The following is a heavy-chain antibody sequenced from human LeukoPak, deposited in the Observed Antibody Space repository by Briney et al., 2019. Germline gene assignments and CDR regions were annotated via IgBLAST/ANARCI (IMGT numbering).Heavy chain of an antibody. Sequence: ASVKVSCKASGYIFTKYVVHWVRQAPGQRPEWMGWIKAGNGDTRYSQNFQDRLTITRDTSASTVYMELSSLTSEDTALYYCARDDCGDTCYPGGYWGQGTLVTVSS. J-gene: IGHJ4*02. CDR2: IKAGNGDT. D-gene: IGHD2-21*01. CDR1: GYIFTKYV. CDR3: ARDDCGDTCYPGGY. V-gene: IGHV1-3*01.